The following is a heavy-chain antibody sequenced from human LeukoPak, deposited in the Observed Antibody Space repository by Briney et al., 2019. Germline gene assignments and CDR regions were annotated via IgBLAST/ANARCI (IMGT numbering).Heavy chain of an antibody. J-gene: IGHJ4*02. Sequence: PGGSLRLSCAASGFTFSSYAMSWVRQAPGKGLEWVSVISGSGASAYYADSGKGRFTISRDNSKNTLYLQMNSLRAEDTAVYYCAKAGPPTEYSSSWRSFDYWGQGILVTVSS. D-gene: IGHD6-13*01. V-gene: IGHV3-23*01. CDR2: ISGSGASA. CDR1: GFTFSSYA. CDR3: AKAGPPTEYSSSWRSFDY.